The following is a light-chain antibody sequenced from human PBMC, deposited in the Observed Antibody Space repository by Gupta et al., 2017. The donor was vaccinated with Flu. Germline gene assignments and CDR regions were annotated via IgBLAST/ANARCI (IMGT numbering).Light chain of an antibody. CDR2: KAS. V-gene: IGKV1-5*03. Sequence: DIQMTQSPSTLSASVGDRVTITCRASRSNSGWLAWYKQKPGKAPKLLIYKASNLESGVPSRFSGSGSGTEFTLTISNLQPDDFASYYCLQYNDYWTFGQGTKVEIK. CDR3: LQYNDYWT. J-gene: IGKJ1*01. CDR1: RSNSGW.